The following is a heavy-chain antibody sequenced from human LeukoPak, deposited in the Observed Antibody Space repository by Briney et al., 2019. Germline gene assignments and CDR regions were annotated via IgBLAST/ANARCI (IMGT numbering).Heavy chain of an antibody. CDR1: GFTFSSNW. V-gene: IGHV3-74*01. CDR2: LSSDGVTI. J-gene: IGHJ6*03. D-gene: IGHD4-11*01. CDR3: ARGGTAMTTLDYMDV. Sequence: GGSLRLSCAASGFTFSSNWMHWVRQAPGKGLVWVSRLSSDGVTITYADFVKGRFTISRDNAKNMLFLQMDSLRAEDTAVYFCARGGTAMTTLDYMDVWGKGTTVTVSS.